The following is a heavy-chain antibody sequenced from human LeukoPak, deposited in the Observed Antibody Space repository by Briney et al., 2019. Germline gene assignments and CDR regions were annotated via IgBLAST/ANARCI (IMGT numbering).Heavy chain of an antibody. J-gene: IGHJ4*02. CDR3: AKDLRKPGWLLFY. D-gene: IGHD3-9*01. Sequence: SETLSLTCTVSGGSISSYYWSWIRQPPGKGLEWIGYIYYSGSTNYNPSLKSRVTISVDTSKNQFSLKLSSVTAADTAVYYCAKDLRKPGWLLFYWGQGTLVTVSS. CDR1: GGSISSYY. V-gene: IGHV4-59*12. CDR2: IYYSGST.